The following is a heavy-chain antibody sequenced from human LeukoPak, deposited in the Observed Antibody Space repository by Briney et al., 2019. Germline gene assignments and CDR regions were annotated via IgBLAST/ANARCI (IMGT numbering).Heavy chain of an antibody. V-gene: IGHV4-59*01. D-gene: IGHD1-14*01. CDR3: ARSGADRGYYYYMDV. CDR2: IYYSGST. Sequence: SETLSLTCTVSGGSISSYYWSWIRQPPGKGLEWIGYIYYSGSTNYNPSLKSRVTISVGTSKNQFSLKLSSVTAADTAVYYCARSGADRGYYYYMDVWGKGTTVTVSS. J-gene: IGHJ6*03. CDR1: GGSISSYY.